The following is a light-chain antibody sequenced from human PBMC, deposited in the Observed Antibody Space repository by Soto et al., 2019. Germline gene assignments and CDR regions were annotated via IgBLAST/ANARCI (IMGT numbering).Light chain of an antibody. CDR1: QSVRRW. Sequence: EIVLTQSPATLSVSPGDRATLSCRASQSVRRWLAWYQQKRGKAPRLLIYEASIRAAGVPARFSGSGSGTDFTLTISSLQSDDCATYYCQQYNNWARAFGVGTKADIK. J-gene: IGKJ4*02. V-gene: IGKV3-15*01. CDR3: QQYNNWARA. CDR2: EAS.